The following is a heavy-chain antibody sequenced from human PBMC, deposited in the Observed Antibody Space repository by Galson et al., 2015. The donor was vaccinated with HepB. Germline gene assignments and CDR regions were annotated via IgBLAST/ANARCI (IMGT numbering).Heavy chain of an antibody. CDR3: VTGGSQYCTGVSCYPGDY. CDR1: GFPFSNHA. CDR2: ISSTSDNI. D-gene: IGHD2-15*01. J-gene: IGHJ4*02. V-gene: IGHV3-21*01. Sequence: SLRLSCAASGFPFSNHAMHWVRQAPGKGLEWVASISSTSDNIYYSDSVTGRFTISRDNAEKSLFLQLNSLRAEDAAVYYCVTGGSQYCTGVSCYPGDYWGQGTLVTVSS.